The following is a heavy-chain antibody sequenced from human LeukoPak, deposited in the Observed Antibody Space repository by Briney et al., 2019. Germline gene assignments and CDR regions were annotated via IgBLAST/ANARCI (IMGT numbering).Heavy chain of an antibody. CDR1: EFSVGSNY. CDR3: ARDSIAAARGDWFDP. CDR2: IYSGGST. D-gene: IGHD6-13*01. Sequence: PGGSLRLSCAASEFSVGSNYVTWVRQAPGKGLEWVSLIYSGGSTYYADSVKGRFTISRDNAKNSLYPQMNSLRAEDTALYYCARDSIAAARGDWFDPWGQGTLVTVSS. V-gene: IGHV3-66*01. J-gene: IGHJ5*02.